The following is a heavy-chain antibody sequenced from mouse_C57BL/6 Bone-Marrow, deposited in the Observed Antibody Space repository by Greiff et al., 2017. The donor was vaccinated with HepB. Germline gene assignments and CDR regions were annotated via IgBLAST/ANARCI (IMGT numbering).Heavy chain of an antibody. CDR1: GYTFTDYY. D-gene: IGHD2-4*01. CDR2: INPNNGGT. J-gene: IGHJ2*01. CDR3: AVIYYDYSFDY. Sequence: EVQLQQSGPELVKPGASVKISCKASGYTFTDYYMNWVKQSHGKSLEWIGDINPNNGGTSYNQKFKGKATLTVDKSSSTAYMELRSLTSEDSAVYYCAVIYYDYSFDYWGQGTTLTVSS. V-gene: IGHV1-26*01.